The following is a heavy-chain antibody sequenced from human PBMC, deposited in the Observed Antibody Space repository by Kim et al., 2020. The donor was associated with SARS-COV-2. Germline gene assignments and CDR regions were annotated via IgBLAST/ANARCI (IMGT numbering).Heavy chain of an antibody. D-gene: IGHD4-17*01. V-gene: IGHV1-2*06. CDR3: AREWVTTVTTVMVY. CDR2: INPNSGGT. Sequence: ASVKVSCKASGYTFTGYYMHWVRQAPGQGLEWMGRINPNSGGTNYAQKFQGRVTMTRDTSISTAYMELSRLRSDDTAVYYCAREWVTTVTTVMVYWGQGTLVTVSS. CDR1: GYTFTGYY. J-gene: IGHJ4*02.